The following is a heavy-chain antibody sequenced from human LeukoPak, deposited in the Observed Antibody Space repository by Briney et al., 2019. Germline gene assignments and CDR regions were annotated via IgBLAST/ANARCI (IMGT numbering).Heavy chain of an antibody. CDR2: INHSGST. CDR1: GGSFSGYY. CDR3: ARGDYYGSGNVVQYYYYGMDV. J-gene: IGHJ6*02. V-gene: IGHV4-34*01. D-gene: IGHD3-10*01. Sequence: SETLSLTCAVYGGSFSGYYWSWIRQPPGKGLEWIGEINHSGSTNYNPSLKSRVTISVDTSKNQFSLKLSSATAADTAVYYCARGDYYGSGNVVQYYYYGMDVWGQGTTVTVSS.